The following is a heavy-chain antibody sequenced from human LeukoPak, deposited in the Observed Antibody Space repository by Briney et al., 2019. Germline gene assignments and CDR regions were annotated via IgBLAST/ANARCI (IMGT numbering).Heavy chain of an antibody. V-gene: IGHV3-21*01. D-gene: IGHD6-13*01. CDR1: GFTFSSYS. CDR2: LSSSNSYI. Sequence: GSLRLSCAASGFTFSSYSMNWVRQAPGKGLEWVSSLSSSNSYIYYADSVKGRFTISRDNAKNSLYLQMNSLRAEDTAVYYCARGFRVRRNQLVPLGWFDPWGQGTLVTVSS. J-gene: IGHJ5*02. CDR3: ARGFRVRRNQLVPLGWFDP.